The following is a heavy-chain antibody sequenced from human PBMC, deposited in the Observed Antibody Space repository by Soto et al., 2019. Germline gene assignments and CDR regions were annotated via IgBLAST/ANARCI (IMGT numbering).Heavy chain of an antibody. CDR3: ARDKARQQLGGNYYYSLDV. V-gene: IGHV1-69*12. D-gene: IGHD3-3*02. J-gene: IGHJ6*02. Sequence: QVQLMQSGAEVKKPGSSVKVSCKASGGTFSTSAIRWVRQAPGEGLEWVGGIMPVFAKPYYAQKVQGRVTISADDSTTTAYLELTSLTTVDTAVYYCARDKARQQLGGNYYYSLDVWGQGTAITVSS. CDR1: GGTFSTSA. CDR2: IMPVFAKP.